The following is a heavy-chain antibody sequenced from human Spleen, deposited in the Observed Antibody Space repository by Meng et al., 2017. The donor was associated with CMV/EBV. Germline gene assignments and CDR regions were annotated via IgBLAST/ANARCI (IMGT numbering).Heavy chain of an antibody. J-gene: IGHJ6*02. CDR3: AKSDYYDNSGYESPYYYGMDV. Sequence: GGSLRLSCAASGFIFSKYGIHWVRQAPGKGLEWVAFIWYDGINKYYADSVKGRFTISRDNSKNTVYVQMNSLRVEDTAIYYCAKSDYYDNSGYESPYYYGMDVWGQGTTVTVSS. D-gene: IGHD3-22*01. V-gene: IGHV3-30*02. CDR1: GFIFSKYG. CDR2: IWYDGINK.